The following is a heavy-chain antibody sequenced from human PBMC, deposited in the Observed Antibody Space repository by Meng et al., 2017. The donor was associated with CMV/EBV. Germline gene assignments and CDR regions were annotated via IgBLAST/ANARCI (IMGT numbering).Heavy chain of an antibody. CDR3: ARAVRVRGLAFDV. J-gene: IGHJ3*01. D-gene: IGHD6-19*01. Sequence: GESLKISCAASGFTFSSYSMNWVRQAPGKGLEWVSYISGRSSTIYYADSVKGRFTISRDNAKNSLYLQMNSLRVEDTAVYYCARAVRVRGLAFDVWGQGTMVTVSS. CDR2: ISGRSSTI. CDR1: GFTFSSYS. V-gene: IGHV3-48*04.